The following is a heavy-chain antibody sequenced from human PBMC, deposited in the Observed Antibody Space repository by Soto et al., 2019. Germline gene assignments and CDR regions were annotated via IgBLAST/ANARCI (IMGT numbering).Heavy chain of an antibody. V-gene: IGHV4-39*01. CDR3: AHLGSDYDILTGYYYFDY. J-gene: IGHJ4*02. D-gene: IGHD3-9*01. CDR1: GGSISSSSYY. CDR2: IYYSGST. Sequence: QLQLQESGPGLVKPSETLSLTCTVSGGSISSSSYYWGWIRQPPGKGLEWIGSIYYSGSTYYNPSLKSRVTISVDTSKTQFSLKLSSVTAADTAVYYCAHLGSDYDILTGYYYFDYWGQGTLVTVSS.